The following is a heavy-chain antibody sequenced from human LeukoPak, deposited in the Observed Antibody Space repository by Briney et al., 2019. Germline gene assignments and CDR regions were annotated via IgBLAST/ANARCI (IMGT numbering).Heavy chain of an antibody. V-gene: IGHV3-11*01. Sequence: GGSLRLSCAASGFTFSDYYMSWIRQAPGKGLEWVSYISSSGSTIYYADSVKGRFTISRDNAKNSLYLQMNSLRTEDTALYYCAKDMDDYGDYIGYFDLWGRGTLVIVSS. CDR3: AKDMDDYGDYIGYFDL. D-gene: IGHD4-17*01. J-gene: IGHJ2*01. CDR2: ISSSGSTI. CDR1: GFTFSDYY.